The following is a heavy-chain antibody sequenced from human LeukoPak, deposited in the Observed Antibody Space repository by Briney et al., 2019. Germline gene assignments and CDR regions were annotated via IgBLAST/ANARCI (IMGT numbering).Heavy chain of an antibody. CDR1: GFTFINYV. Sequence: PGGSLRLSCAASGFTFINYVMNWVRQAPGKGLEWVSGIGASGESTFYADSAKGRFTISRDNSKNTLYLQMNSLRAEDTAVYYCAKVIVPATTSAFDVWGQGTVVTVSS. D-gene: IGHD5-12*01. V-gene: IGHV3-23*01. CDR2: IGASGEST. J-gene: IGHJ3*01. CDR3: AKVIVPATTSAFDV.